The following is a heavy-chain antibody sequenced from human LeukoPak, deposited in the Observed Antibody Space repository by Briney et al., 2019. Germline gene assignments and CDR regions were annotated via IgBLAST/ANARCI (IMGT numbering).Heavy chain of an antibody. CDR2: ITAYDGNT. Sequence: ASVKVSCKASGYTFSRYGITWVRQAPGQGLEWMGWITAYDGNTNFAQNFQARVTMTTDTSTNTAYMELRSLRSDDTAVYYCARQSFIVGDNWNYVLNGDDALDIWGQGTMVTVSS. CDR1: GYTFSRYG. V-gene: IGHV1-18*01. J-gene: IGHJ3*02. CDR3: ARQSFIVGDNWNYVLNGDDALDI. D-gene: IGHD1-7*01.